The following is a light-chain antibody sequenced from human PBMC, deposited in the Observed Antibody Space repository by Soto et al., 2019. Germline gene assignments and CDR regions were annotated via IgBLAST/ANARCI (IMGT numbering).Light chain of an antibody. Sequence: QSVLTQPASVSGSPGQSITIFCTGGSSDIGGYNYVSWFQQHPGKVPKLMIYEVTNRPSGVSNRFSGSKSGSTASLTISGLQAEDEADYYCSSYTSSNTLVFGTGTKVTVL. CDR1: SSDIGGYNY. J-gene: IGLJ1*01. CDR3: SSYTSSNTLV. CDR2: EVT. V-gene: IGLV2-14*01.